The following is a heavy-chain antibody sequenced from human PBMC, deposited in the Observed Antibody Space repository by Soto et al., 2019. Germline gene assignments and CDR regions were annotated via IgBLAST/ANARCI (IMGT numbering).Heavy chain of an antibody. CDR1: GYTSTSYG. V-gene: IGHV1-18*04. J-gene: IGHJ4*02. CDR2: ISVYNGDT. D-gene: IGHD6-19*01. Sequence: ASVKVSCKASGYTSTSYGITWVRQAPGQGLEWMGWISVYNGDTKYAQKLQGRVTMTTDTSTSTAYMELRSLRSDDTAVYYCAKSSGAVGGYHFDYWGQGTLVTVSS. CDR3: AKSSGAVGGYHFDY.